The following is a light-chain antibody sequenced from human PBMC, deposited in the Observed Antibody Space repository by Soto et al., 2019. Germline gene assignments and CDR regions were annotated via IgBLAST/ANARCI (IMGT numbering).Light chain of an antibody. CDR2: GAS. CDR1: QSVSID. V-gene: IGKV3-15*01. J-gene: IGKJ1*01. Sequence: EIVMTQSPATVPVSPGERVTLSCRASQSVSIDLAWYQQKPGQAPRLLIYGASTRATDIPPSFTGSGSGTEFTLTISSLQSEDIAVYYCQQYNKWPHTFGQGTKVDIK. CDR3: QQYNKWPHT.